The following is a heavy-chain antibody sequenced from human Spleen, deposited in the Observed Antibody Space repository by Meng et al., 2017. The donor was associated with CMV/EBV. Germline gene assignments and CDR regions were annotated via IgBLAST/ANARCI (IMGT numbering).Heavy chain of an antibody. D-gene: IGHD6-19*01. CDR2: IYHSGST. CDR3: ARHYLSRIAVAGTFDY. J-gene: IGHJ4*02. CDR1: GGAISSSNW. Sequence: SGGAISSSNWWSWVRQPPGKGLEWIGEIYHSGSTNYNPSLKSRVTISVDKSKNQFSLKLSSVTAADTAVYYCARHYLSRIAVAGTFDYWGQGTLVTVSS. V-gene: IGHV4-4*02.